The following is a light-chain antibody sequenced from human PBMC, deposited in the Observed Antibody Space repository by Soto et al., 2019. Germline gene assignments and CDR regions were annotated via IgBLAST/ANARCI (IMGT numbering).Light chain of an antibody. Sequence: QPVLTQPASVSGSPGQSITISCTGTSSDVGSYNLVSCYQQHPGKAPKLMIYEGSKRPSGVSNRFSGSKSGNTASLTISGLQAEDEADYYCCSYAGSSTLVFGGGTKLTVL. J-gene: IGLJ2*01. V-gene: IGLV2-23*01. CDR2: EGS. CDR3: CSYAGSSTLV. CDR1: SSDVGSYNL.